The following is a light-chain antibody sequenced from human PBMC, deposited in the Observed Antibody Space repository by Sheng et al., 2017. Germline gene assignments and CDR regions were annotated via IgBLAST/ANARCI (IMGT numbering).Light chain of an antibody. CDR3: QQYENSPQYT. Sequence: ETVLTQSPGTLSLSPGERATLSCRASQSVSSSNLAWYQQKPGQAPRLLIYGASSRATGIPDRFSGSGSGTDFTLTISRLEPEDFAVYYCQQYENSPQYTFGP. CDR1: QSVSSSN. V-gene: IGKV3-20*01. J-gene: IGKJ3*01. CDR2: GAS.